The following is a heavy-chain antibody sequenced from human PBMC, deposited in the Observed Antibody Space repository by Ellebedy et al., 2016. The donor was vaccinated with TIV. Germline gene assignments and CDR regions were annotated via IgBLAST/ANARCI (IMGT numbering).Heavy chain of an antibody. Sequence: SETLSLXXAVSGDPITGIHWWSWVRQPPGRGLEWIGEIYHGVNSHYNPSLKSRVTISVDTSKNQFSLKLSSVTAADTAVYYCARSKKYCSSTSCYTHYYGMDVWGQGTTVTVSS. D-gene: IGHD2-2*02. CDR1: GDPITGIHW. V-gene: IGHV4-4*02. CDR2: IYHGVNS. CDR3: ARSKKYCSSTSCYTHYYGMDV. J-gene: IGHJ6*02.